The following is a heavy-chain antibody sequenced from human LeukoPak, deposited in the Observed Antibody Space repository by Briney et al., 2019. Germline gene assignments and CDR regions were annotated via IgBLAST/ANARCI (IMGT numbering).Heavy chain of an antibody. CDR2: IYYSGTT. V-gene: IGHV4-39*01. CDR3: ARHDYYGSLNWFDP. D-gene: IGHD3-10*01. CDR1: GGSISSSSYY. J-gene: IGHJ5*02. Sequence: SETLSLTCTVSGGSISSSSYYWGWIRQPPGKGLEWIGSIYYSGTTYYNPSLKSRVTISLDTSKDRFSLKLSSVTAADTAVYYCARHDYYGSLNWFDPWGQGTLVTVSS.